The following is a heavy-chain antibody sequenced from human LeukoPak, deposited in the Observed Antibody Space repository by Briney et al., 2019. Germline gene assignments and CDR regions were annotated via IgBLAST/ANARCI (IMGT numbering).Heavy chain of an antibody. J-gene: IGHJ4*02. CDR3: ARDPPHYYGSGSYYPDY. Sequence: GGSLRLSCAASGFTFSSYWMHWVRQAPGKGLGWVSRINSDGSSTSYADSVKGRFTISRDNAKNTLYLQMNSLRAEDTAVYYCARDPPHYYGSGSYYPDYWGQGTLVTVSS. CDR2: INSDGSST. CDR1: GFTFSSYW. D-gene: IGHD3-10*01. V-gene: IGHV3-74*01.